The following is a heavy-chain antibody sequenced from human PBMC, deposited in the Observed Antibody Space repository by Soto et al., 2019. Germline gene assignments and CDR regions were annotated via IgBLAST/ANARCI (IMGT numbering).Heavy chain of an antibody. CDR1: GYAFGDYD. CDR2: MNPNSANT. CDR3: ARMATYGTLNWFDP. V-gene: IGHV1-8*01. J-gene: IGHJ5*02. D-gene: IGHD1-1*01. Sequence: GASVKVSCKASGYAFGDYDISWVRQAPGQGLEWMGWMNPNSANTGYAQKFQGRVSMTRDMSISTAYMELSRLRPEDTAIYYCARMATYGTLNWFDPRGQGALVTVSS.